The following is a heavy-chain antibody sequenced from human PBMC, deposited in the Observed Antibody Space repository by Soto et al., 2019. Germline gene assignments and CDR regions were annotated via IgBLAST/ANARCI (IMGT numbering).Heavy chain of an antibody. Sequence: EASVEVSCKASGGTFSSYAISWVRQAPGQGLEWMGGIIPIFGTANYAQKFQGRVTITADESTSTAYMELSSLRSEDTAVYYCARDRIAARFSWFDPWGQGTLVTVSS. V-gene: IGHV1-69*13. CDR3: ARDRIAARFSWFDP. CDR2: IIPIFGTA. CDR1: GGTFSSYA. J-gene: IGHJ5*02. D-gene: IGHD6-6*01.